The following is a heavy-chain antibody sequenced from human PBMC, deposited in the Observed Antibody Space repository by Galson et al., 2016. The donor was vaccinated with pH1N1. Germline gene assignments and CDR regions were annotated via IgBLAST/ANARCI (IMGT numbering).Heavy chain of an antibody. CDR1: GYSFSNYW. D-gene: IGHD5-18*01. CDR2: IYPGDSDT. CDR3: ARQLGHSLGYSLRDALDI. J-gene: IGHJ3*02. Sequence: QSGAEVKQPGESLKISCKASGYSFSNYWIAWVRQMPGKGLEWMGTIYPGDSDTKYSPSFQGQVTISADKSITTAYLQLSSLKASDTAMYYFARQLGHSLGYSLRDALDIWGQGTMVAVSP. V-gene: IGHV5-51*01.